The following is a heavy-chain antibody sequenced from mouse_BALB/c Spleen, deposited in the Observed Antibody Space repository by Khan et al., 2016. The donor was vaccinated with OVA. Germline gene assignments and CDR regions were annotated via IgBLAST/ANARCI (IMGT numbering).Heavy chain of an antibody. Sequence: EVQLQESGPGLVKPSQSLSLTCTVTGYSITSNYAWNWIRQFPGNKLEWMGYISYSGSTNYNSSLKSRISITRDTSKNQFFLQLNSVTTKDTATYYCARGNYYGYAMDYWGQGTSITVSS. J-gene: IGHJ4*01. D-gene: IGHD1-1*01. CDR3: ARGNYYGYAMDY. CDR1: GYSITSNYA. CDR2: ISYSGST. V-gene: IGHV3-2*02.